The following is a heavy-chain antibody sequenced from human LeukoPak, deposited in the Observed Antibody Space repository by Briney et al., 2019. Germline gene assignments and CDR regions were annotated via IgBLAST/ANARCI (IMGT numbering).Heavy chain of an antibody. V-gene: IGHV1-69*04. D-gene: IGHD3-22*01. J-gene: IGHJ4*02. CDR2: IIPILGIA. CDR3: ARGYYDSSGSFDY. CDR1: GYTFTSYG. Sequence: SVKVSCKASGYTFTSYGISWVRQAPGQGLEWMGRIIPILGIANYAQKFQGRVTITADKSTSTAYMELSSLRSEDTAVYYCARGYYDSSGSFDYWGQGTLVTVSS.